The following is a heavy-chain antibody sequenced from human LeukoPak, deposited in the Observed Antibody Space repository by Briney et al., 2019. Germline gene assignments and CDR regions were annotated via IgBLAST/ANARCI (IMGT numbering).Heavy chain of an antibody. CDR2: IYHSGST. Sequence: SGTLSLTCAVSGGSISSSNWWSWVRQPPGKGLEWIGEIYHSGSTNYNPSLESRVTISVDKSKNQFSLKLSSVTAADTAVYYCARRRLLWFGELSGGMDVWGKGTTVTVSS. V-gene: IGHV4-4*02. CDR3: ARRRLLWFGELSGGMDV. J-gene: IGHJ6*04. D-gene: IGHD3-10*01. CDR1: GGSISSSNW.